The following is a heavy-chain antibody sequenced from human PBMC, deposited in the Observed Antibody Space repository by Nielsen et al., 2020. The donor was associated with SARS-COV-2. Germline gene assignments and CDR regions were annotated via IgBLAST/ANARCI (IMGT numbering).Heavy chain of an antibody. CDR1: GFTVSSNY. J-gene: IGHJ4*02. D-gene: IGHD3-10*01. CDR2: IYSDGAT. Sequence: ETLSLTCAASGFTVSSNYMTWVRQAPGKGLEWVSFIYSDGATYYADSVKGRFTISRDNSKNTLYLQMNSLRAEDTAVYYCARGASSFDHWGQGTLVTVSS. CDR3: ARGASSFDH. V-gene: IGHV3-53*01.